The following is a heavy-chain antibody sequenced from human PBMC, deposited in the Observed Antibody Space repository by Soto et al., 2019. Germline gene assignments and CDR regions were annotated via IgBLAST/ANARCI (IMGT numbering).Heavy chain of an antibody. J-gene: IGHJ6*02. Sequence: QVQLQESGPGLVKPSETLSLTCTVSVGSISSYYWSWIRQPPGKGLEWIGYIYYSGSTNYNPSLKSRVTISVDTSKNQFSLKLSSVTAGDTAVYYCARTGYSSGWYPGGSGMDVWGQGTTVTVSS. D-gene: IGHD6-19*01. CDR1: VGSISSYY. CDR3: ARTGYSSGWYPGGSGMDV. CDR2: IYYSGST. V-gene: IGHV4-59*01.